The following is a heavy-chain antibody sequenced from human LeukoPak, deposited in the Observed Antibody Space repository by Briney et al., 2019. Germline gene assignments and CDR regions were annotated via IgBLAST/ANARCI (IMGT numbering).Heavy chain of an antibody. J-gene: IGHJ4*02. Sequence: GGSLRLSCAASGFTLSNYGMTWVRQAPGKGLEWVSTLTDIGSTTYYADSVKGRFTISRDTSTNTLYLQMNSLRAEDTAIYYCARGVTVTTDFWGQGTLVTVSS. D-gene: IGHD4-17*01. CDR1: GFTLSNYG. CDR2: LTDIGSTT. V-gene: IGHV3-23*01. CDR3: ARGVTVTTDF.